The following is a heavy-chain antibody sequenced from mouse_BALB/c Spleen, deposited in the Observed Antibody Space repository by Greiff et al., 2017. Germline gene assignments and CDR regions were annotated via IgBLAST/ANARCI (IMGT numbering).Heavy chain of an antibody. CDR1: GFAFSSYD. J-gene: IGHJ4*01. CDR3: ARTGGNYGVDY. D-gene: IGHD2-1*01. Sequence: EVMLVESGGGLVKPGGSLKLSCAASGFAFSSYDMSWVRQTPEKRLEWVAYISSGGGSTYYPDTVKGRFIISRDNAKNTLYLQMSSLKSEDTAMYYCARTGGNYGVDYWGQGTSVTVSS. V-gene: IGHV5-12-1*01. CDR2: ISSGGGST.